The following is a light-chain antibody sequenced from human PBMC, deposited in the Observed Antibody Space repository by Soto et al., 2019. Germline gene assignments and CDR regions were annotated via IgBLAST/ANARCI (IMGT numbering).Light chain of an antibody. V-gene: IGKV3-15*01. CDR2: GAS. J-gene: IGKJ1*01. Sequence: VMTQSPASLSVSPGETATLSCRASESVSGNLVWYQQKPGQAPRLLIYGASTRATGIPARFSGSGFGTEFTLTISSLQSEDFAVYFCQQYNNWPPWTFGQGTKVDIK. CDR3: QQYNNWPPWT. CDR1: ESVSGN.